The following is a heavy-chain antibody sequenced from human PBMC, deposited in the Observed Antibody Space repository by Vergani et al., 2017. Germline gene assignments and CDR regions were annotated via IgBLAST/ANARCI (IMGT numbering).Heavy chain of an antibody. D-gene: IGHD2-2*01. J-gene: IGHJ4*02. Sequence: QITLKESGPTLVKPTQTLTLTCTFSGFSLSTSGVGVGWIRQPPGKALEWLALIYWNDDKHYSPSLKSRLTITKDTSKNQVVLTMTNMDPVDTATYYCAHFGYCSSTSCSYFDCWGQATLIAVSS. CDR2: IYWNDDK. V-gene: IGHV2-5*01. CDR3: AHFGYCSSTSCSYFDC. CDR1: GFSLSTSGVG.